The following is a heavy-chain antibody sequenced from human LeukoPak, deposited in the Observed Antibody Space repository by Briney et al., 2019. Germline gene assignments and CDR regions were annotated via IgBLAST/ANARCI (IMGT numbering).Heavy chain of an antibody. CDR1: GFXFRSYW. J-gene: IGHJ4*02. CDR2: IKQDGSEK. Sequence: GGSLRLSCTASGFXFRSYWISWVRQAPGKGLEWVANIKQDGSEKYYVDSVKGRFSISRDNAKNSLYLQMNSLRAEDTAVYYCAANGGPFDFWGQGTLVTVSS. D-gene: IGHD4-23*01. CDR3: AANGGPFDF. V-gene: IGHV3-7*05.